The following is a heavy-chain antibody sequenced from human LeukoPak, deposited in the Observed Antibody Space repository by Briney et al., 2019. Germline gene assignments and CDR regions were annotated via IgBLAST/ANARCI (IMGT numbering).Heavy chain of an antibody. D-gene: IGHD2-21*01. CDR1: SLTCTVYY. V-gene: IGHV4-39*01. Sequence: SLTCTVYYWGWIRQPPGKGLAWIGSIYYSGTTYYNPSLKSRVTISVDTSRDQFSLQLTSVTVADTAVYFCARHRPSSTMSGIALWGQGTLVTVSS. CDR2: IYYSGTT. J-gene: IGHJ4*02. CDR3: ARHRPSSTMSGIAL.